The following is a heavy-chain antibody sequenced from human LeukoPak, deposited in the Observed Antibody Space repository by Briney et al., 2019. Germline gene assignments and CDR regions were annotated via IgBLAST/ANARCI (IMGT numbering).Heavy chain of an antibody. Sequence: GESLKISCTGSGYSFTNYWIGWGRQMPGQGLEWIGTIYPGDSDTRYGPSLQGQVTISADKSISTAYLQWSSLKASDTAIYYCARLGLESYGNAGYYYLDYWGQGALVTVSS. D-gene: IGHD3-9*01. CDR2: IYPGDSDT. CDR1: GYSFTNYW. V-gene: IGHV5-51*01. CDR3: ARLGLESYGNAGYYYLDY. J-gene: IGHJ4*02.